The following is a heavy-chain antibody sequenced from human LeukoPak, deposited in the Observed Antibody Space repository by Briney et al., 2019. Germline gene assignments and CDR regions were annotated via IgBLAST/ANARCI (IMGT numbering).Heavy chain of an antibody. Sequence: RASVKVSCKASGYTFTGYYMHWVRQAPGQGLEWMGWINPNSGGTNYAQKFQGRVTITRNTSINTAYMELSSLRSEDTAVYYCARMTVSGRDNWFDPWGQGTLVTVSS. V-gene: IGHV1-2*02. CDR2: INPNSGGT. D-gene: IGHD6-19*01. CDR1: GYTFTGYY. CDR3: ARMTVSGRDNWFDP. J-gene: IGHJ5*02.